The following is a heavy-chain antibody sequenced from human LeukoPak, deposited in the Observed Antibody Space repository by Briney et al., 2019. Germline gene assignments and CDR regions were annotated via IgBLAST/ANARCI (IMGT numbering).Heavy chain of an antibody. D-gene: IGHD6-13*01. CDR3: ARGYSSSWHHYYYYMDV. CDR2: ISSSSGYI. Sequence: PGGSLRLSCAASGFTFSSYNMNWVRQAPGKGLEWASSISSSSGYIYYADSVMGRFTISRDNAKNSLYLQMNSLRAEDTAVYYCARGYSSSWHHYYYYMDVWGKGTTVTVSS. J-gene: IGHJ6*03. CDR1: GFTFSSYN. V-gene: IGHV3-21*01.